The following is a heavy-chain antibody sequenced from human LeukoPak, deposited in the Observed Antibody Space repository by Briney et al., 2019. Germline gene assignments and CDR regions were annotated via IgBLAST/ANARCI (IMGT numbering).Heavy chain of an antibody. V-gene: IGHV4-4*02. Sequence: SETLSLTCAVSGGSISSSNWWSWLRQPPGRGLEWIREIYHSGSTNYNTSLKSRVTISVDKSKNQFSLKLSSVTAADTAVYYCARVVSYGGSWYFDYWGQGTLVTVSS. CDR2: IYHSGST. D-gene: IGHD4-23*01. J-gene: IGHJ4*02. CDR3: ARVVSYGGSWYFDY. CDR1: GGSISSSNW.